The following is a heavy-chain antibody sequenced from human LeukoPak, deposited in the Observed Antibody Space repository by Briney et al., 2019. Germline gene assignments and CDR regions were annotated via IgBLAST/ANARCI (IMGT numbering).Heavy chain of an antibody. CDR3: ARTYSSGWYYYYMDV. D-gene: IGHD6-19*01. V-gene: IGHV3-7*01. CDR2: IKQDGSEK. Sequence: GSLRLSWAASGFTFSSYWMSWVRQAPGKGLEWVANIKQDGSEKYYVDSVKGRFTISRDNPKNSLYLQMNSLRAEDTAVYYCARTYSSGWYYYYMDVWGKGTTVTVSS. J-gene: IGHJ6*03. CDR1: GFTFSSYW.